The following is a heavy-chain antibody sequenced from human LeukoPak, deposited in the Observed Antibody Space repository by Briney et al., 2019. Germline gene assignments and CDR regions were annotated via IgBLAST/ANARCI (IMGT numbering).Heavy chain of an antibody. V-gene: IGHV3-7*01. J-gene: IGHJ6*03. CDR1: GFTLSSYW. CDR3: ARLRYNDFWSGHWKYYYYMDV. D-gene: IGHD3-3*01. CDR2: IKQDGSEK. Sequence: GGSLRLSCAASGFTLSSYWMSWVRQAPGKGLEWVANIKQDGSEKYYVDSVKGRFTISRDNAKNSLYLQMNSLRAEDTALYYCARLRYNDFWSGHWKYYYYMDVWGKGTTVTVSS.